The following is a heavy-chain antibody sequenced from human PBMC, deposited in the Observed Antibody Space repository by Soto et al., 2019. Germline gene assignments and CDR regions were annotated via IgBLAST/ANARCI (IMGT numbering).Heavy chain of an antibody. D-gene: IGHD6-13*01. Sequence: ASVKVSCKASGYSLSGYYLHWVRQAPGQGPEWMGWINPNSGGTKYVQKFQGRVTITRDTSISTVYLELSRLRSEDTAVYYCARGWGIAAPGPNWFDPWGQGTLVTVSS. CDR2: INPNSGGT. V-gene: IGHV1-2*02. J-gene: IGHJ5*02. CDR1: GYSLSGYY. CDR3: ARGWGIAAPGPNWFDP.